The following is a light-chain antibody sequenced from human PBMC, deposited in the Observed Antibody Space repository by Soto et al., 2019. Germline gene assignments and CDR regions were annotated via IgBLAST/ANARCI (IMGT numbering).Light chain of an antibody. J-gene: IGKJ2*01. CDR3: QQLSSYPRMYT. CDR2: AAS. Sequence: DIQLTQSPSFLSASVGDRVTITCRASQGFGSYLAWYQQKPGKAPKLLIYAASTLQRGVPSRFSGSGSGTEFTLTISRLQPEDFATYYCQQLSSYPRMYTFGQGTKLQIK. V-gene: IGKV1-9*01. CDR1: QGFGSY.